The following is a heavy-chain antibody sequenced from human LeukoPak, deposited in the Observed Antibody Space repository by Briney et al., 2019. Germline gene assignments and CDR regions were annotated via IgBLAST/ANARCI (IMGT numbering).Heavy chain of an antibody. V-gene: IGHV3-23*01. Sequence: GGSLRLSCAASGFTFSSYAMSWVRQAPGNGLEWVSAISGSGGSTYYADSVKGRFTISRDNSKNTLYLQMNSLRAEDTAVYYCANREQRLFDYWGQGTLVTVSS. J-gene: IGHJ4*02. CDR1: GFTFSSYA. CDR3: ANREQRLFDY. CDR2: ISGSGGST. D-gene: IGHD6-25*01.